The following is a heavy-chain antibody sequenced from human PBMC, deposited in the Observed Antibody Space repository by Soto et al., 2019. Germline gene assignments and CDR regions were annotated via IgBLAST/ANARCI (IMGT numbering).Heavy chain of an antibody. CDR3: AKARGISSARLITWFDP. CDR1: GYTFIGYY. D-gene: IGHD2-2*01. Sequence: QVHLVQSGPETRTPGASVKVSCKASGYTFIGYYIHWIRQAPGQGLEWMGYINPQTGAPTYAQKFYGSVPMTRDTTLRAAYMELKTLTSTATAVYYCAKARGISSARLITWFDPWGQGTLVSVSS. J-gene: IGHJ5*02. V-gene: IGHV1-2*04. CDR2: INPQTGAP.